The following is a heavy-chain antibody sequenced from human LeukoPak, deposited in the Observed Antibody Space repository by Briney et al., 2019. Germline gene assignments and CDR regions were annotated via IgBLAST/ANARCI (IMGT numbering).Heavy chain of an antibody. CDR2: TSGSNT. CDR1: GFTFSSYA. D-gene: IGHD3-10*01. Sequence: GGSLRLSCAASGFTFSSYAMSWVRQAPGKGLEWVSGTSGSNTYYADSVKGRFTISRDNSKNTLYLRMNSLRAEDTAVYFCARTPYLYFGSGSYQFDYWGQGALDTVSS. CDR3: ARTPYLYFGSGSYQFDY. J-gene: IGHJ4*02. V-gene: IGHV3-23*01.